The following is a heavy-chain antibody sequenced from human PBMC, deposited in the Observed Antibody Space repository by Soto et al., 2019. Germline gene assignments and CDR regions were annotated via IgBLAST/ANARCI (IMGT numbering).Heavy chain of an antibody. CDR3: ARELAKPSGRLKMAGTGGREDYYYYYMDV. CDR2: TYYRSKWYN. J-gene: IGHJ6*03. D-gene: IGHD6-19*01. Sequence: QSQTLSLTCDISGDSVSSNSAAWNWIRQSPSRGLEWLGRTYYRSKWYNDYAVSVKSRITINPDTSKNQFSLQLNSVTPEDTAVYYCARELAKPSGRLKMAGTGGREDYYYYYMDVWGKGTTVTVSS. CDR1: GDSVSSNSAA. V-gene: IGHV6-1*01.